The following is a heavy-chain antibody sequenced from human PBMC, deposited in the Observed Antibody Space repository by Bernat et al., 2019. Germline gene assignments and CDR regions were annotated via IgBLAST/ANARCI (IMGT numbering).Heavy chain of an antibody. D-gene: IGHD6-6*01. CDR3: ATTLAARLYAFDI. CDR1: GGTFSSYA. Sequence: QVQRVQSGAEVKKLGPSVKAPSKASGGTFSSYAISWVRRAPGQGLEWMGGIIPIFGTANYAQKFQGRVTITADESTSTAYMELSSLRSEDTAVYYCATTLAARLYAFDIWGQGTMVTVSS. CDR2: IIPIFGTA. J-gene: IGHJ3*02. V-gene: IGHV1-69*01.